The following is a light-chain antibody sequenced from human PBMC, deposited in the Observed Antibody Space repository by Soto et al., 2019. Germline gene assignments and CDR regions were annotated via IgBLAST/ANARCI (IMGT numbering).Light chain of an antibody. Sequence: QPVLTQSPSASASLGASVKLTCTLSSGHSNYAIAWHQQQPEKGPRFLMNLNSDGSHNKGDGIPDRFSGSSSGTERYLTISSLQSEDEADYYCQTWGTGILVVFGGGTKLTVL. CDR1: SGHSNYA. CDR3: QTWGTGILVV. J-gene: IGLJ2*01. V-gene: IGLV4-69*01. CDR2: LNSDGSH.